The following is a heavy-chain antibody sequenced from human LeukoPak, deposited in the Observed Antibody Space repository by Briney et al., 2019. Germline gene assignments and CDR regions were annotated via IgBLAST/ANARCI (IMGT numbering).Heavy chain of an antibody. CDR3: AKGDCSGGSCYPNFEG. CDR2: ICGSGGST. D-gene: IGHD2-15*01. CDR1: GFTFSSYA. Sequence: GGSLRLSCAASGFTFSSYAMSWVRQAPGKGLEWVSAICGSGGSTYYPDSVRGRFTTSRDNSKHTPYLQMNRLRAEAAAVYFFAKGDCSGGSCYPNFEGWGQGTLVTVS. V-gene: IGHV3-23*01. J-gene: IGHJ4*02.